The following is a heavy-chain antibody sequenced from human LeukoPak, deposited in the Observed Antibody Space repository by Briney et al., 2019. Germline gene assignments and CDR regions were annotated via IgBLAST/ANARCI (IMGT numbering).Heavy chain of an antibody. V-gene: IGHV3-53*01. CDR1: GFTVSSNY. D-gene: IGHD5-18*01. CDR3: ARDFSRYSYGQRYYYYYMDV. Sequence: GGSLRLSCAASGFTVSSNYMSWVRQAPGKGLEWVSVIYSGGSTYYADSAKGRFTISRDNSKNTLYLQMNSLRAEDTAVYYCARDFSRYSYGQRYYYYYMDVWGKGTTVTVSS. CDR2: IYSGGST. J-gene: IGHJ6*03.